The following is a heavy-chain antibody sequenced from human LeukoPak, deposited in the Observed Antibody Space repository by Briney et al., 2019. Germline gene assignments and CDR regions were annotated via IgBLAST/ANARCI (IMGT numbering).Heavy chain of an antibody. Sequence: ASVTVSCKASGYTFTSYGISWVRQAPGQGLEWMGWISAYNGNTNYAQKFQGRVTMTTDTSTSTAYMELRSLGSDDTAVYYCARDTPLGGATKGLDAFDIWGQGTIVTVSS. CDR3: ARDTPLGGATKGLDAFDI. V-gene: IGHV1-18*01. D-gene: IGHD1-26*01. CDR2: ISAYNGNT. CDR1: GYTFTSYG. J-gene: IGHJ3*02.